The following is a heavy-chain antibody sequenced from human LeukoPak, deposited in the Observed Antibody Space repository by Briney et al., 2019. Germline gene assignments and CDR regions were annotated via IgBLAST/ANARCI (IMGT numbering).Heavy chain of an antibody. CDR3: ARGGAYRHLGAFDI. CDR1: GVSLRRDYYY. Sequence: SQTLSLTCTVSGVSLRRDYYYWTGIRQDRGKGVEGFGYNYYSGNNYYNPSLKSRVTISVDTSKNQLSLQLSSVTTADTALFYCARGGAYRHLGAFDIWGQGTMVTAPS. V-gene: IGHV4-31*03. J-gene: IGHJ3*02. CDR2: NYYSGNN. D-gene: IGHD3-16*01.